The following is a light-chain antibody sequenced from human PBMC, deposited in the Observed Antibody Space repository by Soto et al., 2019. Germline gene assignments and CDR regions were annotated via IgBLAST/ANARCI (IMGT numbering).Light chain of an antibody. J-gene: IGKJ1*01. CDR2: RAS. V-gene: IGKV3-15*01. Sequence: EIVMTQSPATLSVSPGERAPLSCRASQSVSSNLAWYQQKPGQAPRLLIYRASTRATGIPARFSGSGSGTEFTLTIRRLQSEDFAVYYCQQYNNWPRTFGQGTKVEIK. CDR3: QQYNNWPRT. CDR1: QSVSSN.